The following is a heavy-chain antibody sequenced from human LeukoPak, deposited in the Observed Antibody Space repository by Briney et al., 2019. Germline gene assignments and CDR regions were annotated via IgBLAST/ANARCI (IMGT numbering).Heavy chain of an antibody. D-gene: IGHD6-13*01. CDR2: INHSGST. CDR3: ARRYSSS. Sequence: SETLSLTCAVYGGSFSGYYWSWIRQPPGKGLEWSGEINHSGSTNYNPSLKSRVTISVDTSKNQFSLKLSSVTAADTAVYYCARRYSSSWGQGTLVTVSS. V-gene: IGHV4-34*01. J-gene: IGHJ4*02. CDR1: GGSFSGYY.